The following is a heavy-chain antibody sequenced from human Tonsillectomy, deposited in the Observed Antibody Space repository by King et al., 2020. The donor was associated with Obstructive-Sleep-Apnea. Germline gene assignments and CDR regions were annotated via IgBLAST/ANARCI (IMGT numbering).Heavy chain of an antibody. V-gene: IGHV4-4*02. J-gene: IGHJ4*02. D-gene: IGHD5-12*01. Sequence: QLQESGPGLVKPSGTLSLTCAVSGGSISSSNWWGWVRRPPGKGLEWIGEIYHSGSTNYNSSLKSRVTILIDKSKNHFSPKLSSVTAADTAVYYCARYGTMHGRGPRGYYFDYWGQGTLVTVSS. CDR3: ARYGTMHGRGPRGYYFDY. CDR2: IYHSGST. CDR1: GGSISSSNW.